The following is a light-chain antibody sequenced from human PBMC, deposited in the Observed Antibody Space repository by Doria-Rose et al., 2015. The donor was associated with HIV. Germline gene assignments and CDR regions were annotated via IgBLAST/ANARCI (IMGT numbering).Light chain of an antibody. Sequence: TQSPGTLFLSPGERATLSCRASQSFSSTYLAWYQQKPGQAPSLLIYDGSTRATGIPDRFSASGPGTDFTLTINRLEPEDFALYYCHQYGTSWTFGQGTKVEI. J-gene: IGKJ1*01. CDR3: HQYGTSWT. V-gene: IGKV3-20*01. CDR1: QSFSSTY. CDR2: DGS.